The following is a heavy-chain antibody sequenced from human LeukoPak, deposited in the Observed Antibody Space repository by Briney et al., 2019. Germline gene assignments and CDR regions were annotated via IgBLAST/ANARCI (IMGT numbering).Heavy chain of an antibody. D-gene: IGHD4-11*01. V-gene: IGHV4-39*01. J-gene: IGHJ4*02. Sequence: PSETLSLTCSVSGGSITTSSYYWGWIRQPPEKGLEWIGSIYYTGGTSYSPSLKSRVTISVDTSKNQFSLKLSSVTAADTAVYYCVRHGGTRVTLVEVYYSDYWGQGTLVTVSS. CDR1: GGSITTSSYY. CDR2: IYYTGGT. CDR3: VRHGGTRVTLVEVYYSDY.